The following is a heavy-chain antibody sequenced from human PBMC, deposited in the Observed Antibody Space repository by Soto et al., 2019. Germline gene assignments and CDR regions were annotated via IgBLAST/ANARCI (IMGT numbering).Heavy chain of an antibody. D-gene: IGHD6-19*01. CDR2: IKQDGSEK. CDR3: ARDSQWFDL. J-gene: IGHJ2*01. CDR1: GFTFSSDW. V-gene: IGHV3-7*01. Sequence: EVQLVESGGGLVQPGGSLRLSCAASGFTFSSDWMSWVRQAPGKGLEWVANIKQDGSEKYYVDSVKGRFTISRDNAKNSLYLQMNSLRAEDTAVYYCARDSQWFDLWGRGTLVTVSS.